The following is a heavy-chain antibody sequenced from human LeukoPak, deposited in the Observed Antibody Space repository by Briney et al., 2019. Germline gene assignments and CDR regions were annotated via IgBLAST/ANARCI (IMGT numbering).Heavy chain of an antibody. CDR3: ARRPPRPNENREDGYFDL. J-gene: IGHJ2*01. V-gene: IGHV4-34*01. CDR1: GGSFSGYY. D-gene: IGHD1-14*01. CDR2: INHSGST. Sequence: SETLSLTCAVYGGSFSGYYWNWIRQPPGKGLAWIGEINHSGSTNYNPSLKSRVTISVDTSKKQFSLRLTSVTAADTAVYYCARRPPRPNENREDGYFDLWGRGTLVTVSS.